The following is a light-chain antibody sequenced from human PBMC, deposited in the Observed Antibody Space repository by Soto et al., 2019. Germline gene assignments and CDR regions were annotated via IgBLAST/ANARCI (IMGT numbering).Light chain of an antibody. CDR2: AAS. V-gene: IGKV1-9*01. Sequence: IPLTQSPSSLSASVGDRVTITCRASQGISSYLAWYQQKPGKAPKLLIYAASTLQSGVPSRFSGSGSGTDFTLTISSLQPEDFATYDGPQLNSYPRVTFGQGTRLEIK. CDR1: QGISSY. CDR3: PQLNSYPRVT. J-gene: IGKJ5*01.